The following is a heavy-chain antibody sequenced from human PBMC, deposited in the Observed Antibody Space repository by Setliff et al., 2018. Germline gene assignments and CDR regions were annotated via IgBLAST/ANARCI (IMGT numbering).Heavy chain of an antibody. Sequence: SETLSLTCTVSGGSISRYHWSWIRQPPGKGLEWIGYIQTSGTTNYNPSLKSRVIISVDTSKTQFSLRLSSVTAADTAVYFCARGCSSGSCYPHDVFAIWGQGTMVTVSS. CDR2: IQTSGTT. CDR3: ARGCSSGSCYPHDVFAI. J-gene: IGHJ3*02. D-gene: IGHD2-15*01. V-gene: IGHV4-59*13. CDR1: GGSISRYH.